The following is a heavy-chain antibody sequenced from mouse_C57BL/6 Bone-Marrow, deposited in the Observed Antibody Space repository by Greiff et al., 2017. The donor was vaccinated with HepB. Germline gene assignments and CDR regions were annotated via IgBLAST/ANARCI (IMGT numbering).Heavy chain of an antibody. Sequence: VQLVESGPELVKPGASVKISCKASGYAFSSSWMNWVKQRPGKGLEWIGRIYPGDGDTNYNGKFKGKATLTADKSSSTAYMQLSSLTSEDSAVYFCARDSSGYVKGYAMDYWGQGTSVTVSS. V-gene: IGHV1-82*01. CDR2: IYPGDGDT. D-gene: IGHD3-2*02. CDR3: ARDSSGYVKGYAMDY. CDR1: GYAFSSSW. J-gene: IGHJ4*01.